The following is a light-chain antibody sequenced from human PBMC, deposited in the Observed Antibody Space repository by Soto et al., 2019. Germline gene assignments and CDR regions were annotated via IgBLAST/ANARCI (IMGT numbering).Light chain of an antibody. J-gene: IGLJ1*01. CDR2: QDT. Sequence: SYELTQPPSVSVSPGQTASITCSGENLGDKYACWYQQKPGQSPVLVIYQDTKRPSGIPERFSGSNSGNTATLTISGTQARDAADYFCQAWDSSTYVFGAGTKVTVL. CDR3: QAWDSSTYV. V-gene: IGLV3-1*01. CDR1: NLGDKY.